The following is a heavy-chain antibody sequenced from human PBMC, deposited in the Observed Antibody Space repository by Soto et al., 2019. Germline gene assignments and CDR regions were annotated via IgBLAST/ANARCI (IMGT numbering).Heavy chain of an antibody. CDR3: ARQWKLSGYYYGMDV. V-gene: IGHV1-8*01. CDR2: MNPNSGNT. J-gene: IGHJ6*02. Sequence: QVQLVQSGAEVKKPGASVKVSCKASGYTFTSYDINWVRQATGQGLEWMGWMNPNSGNTGYAQKFQGRVTMTRSTSISTAYMELTSLRSEDTAVYYCARQWKLSGYYYGMDVWGQGTTVTVSS. D-gene: IGHD1-26*01. CDR1: GYTFTSYD.